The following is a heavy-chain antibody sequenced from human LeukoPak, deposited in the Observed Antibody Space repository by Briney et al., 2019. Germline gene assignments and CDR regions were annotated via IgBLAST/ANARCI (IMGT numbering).Heavy chain of an antibody. J-gene: IGHJ4*02. CDR3: ARVSVVTPSY. CDR1: GFTVSSNY. CDR2: ISSSSSTI. V-gene: IGHV3-48*02. Sequence: GGSLRLSCAASGFTVSSNYMSWVRQAPGKGLEWVSYISSSSSTIYYADSVKGRFTISRDNAKNSLYLQMNSLRDEDTAVYYCARVSVVTPSYWGQGTLVTVSS. D-gene: IGHD4-23*01.